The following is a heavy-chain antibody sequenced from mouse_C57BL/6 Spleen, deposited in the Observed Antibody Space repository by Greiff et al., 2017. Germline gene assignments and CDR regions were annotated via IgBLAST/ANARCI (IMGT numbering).Heavy chain of an antibody. CDR3: ARDYDY. CDR1: GYTFTSYW. D-gene: IGHD2-4*01. V-gene: IGHV1-69*01. J-gene: IGHJ3*01. CDR2: IDPSDSYT. Sequence: VQLQQPGAELVMPGASVKLSCKASGYTFTSYWMHWVKQRPGQGLEWIGEIDPSDSYTNYNQKFKGKSTLTVDKSSSTAYMQLSSLTSEDSAVYYCARDYDYWGQEALVTVSA.